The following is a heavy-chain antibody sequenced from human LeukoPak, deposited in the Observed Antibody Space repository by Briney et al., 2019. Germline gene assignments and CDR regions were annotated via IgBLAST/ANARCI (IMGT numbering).Heavy chain of an antibody. D-gene: IGHD2-2*01. J-gene: IGHJ4*02. CDR3: ARDYCSSTSCLFDY. CDR2: ISPNSGGA. Sequence: GAPVKVSCEASGYTFTGYYMHWVRQAPGQGLEWMGRISPNSGGANYAQKFQGRVTMTRDTSISTAYMELSRLTSDDTAVYYCARDYCSSTSCLFDYWGQGTLVTVSS. V-gene: IGHV1-2*06. CDR1: GYTFTGYY.